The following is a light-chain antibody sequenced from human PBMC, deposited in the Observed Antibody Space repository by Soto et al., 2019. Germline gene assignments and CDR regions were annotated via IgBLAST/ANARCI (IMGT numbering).Light chain of an antibody. CDR1: QTVSSNY. V-gene: IGKV3-20*01. CDR2: DAS. Sequence: EIILTQSPDTLSLSPGERATLSCRASQTVSSNYLAWYQQKPGQAPRLLIYDASNRATGIPARFSGSGSGRDFTLTISRLETEDFAVYYCQQYGSSPQTFGQGTKVDIK. CDR3: QQYGSSPQT. J-gene: IGKJ1*01.